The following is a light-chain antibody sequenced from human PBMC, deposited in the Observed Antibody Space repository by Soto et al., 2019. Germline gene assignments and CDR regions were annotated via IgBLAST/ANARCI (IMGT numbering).Light chain of an antibody. CDR3: PLYHNLPPIA. J-gene: IGKJ5*01. Sequence: EIVMTQSPATLYVSPGETASLSCRTSQSVGSDLAWYQQKPGQAPRLLMHTASSRATGTPARFSGSGSGTEFTLTISSLQSEDFAVYYWPLYHNLPPIAFGQGTRLEIK. V-gene: IGKV3-15*01. CDR2: TAS. CDR1: QSVGSD.